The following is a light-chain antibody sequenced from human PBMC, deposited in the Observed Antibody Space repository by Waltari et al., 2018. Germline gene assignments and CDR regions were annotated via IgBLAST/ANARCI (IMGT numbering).Light chain of an antibody. CDR2: DVS. Sequence: QSALTQPASVSGSPGQSITISCTGTSSDVGGYNYVAWYQQYPGKAPKLILFDVSRWPSLFAKPFSGSKSGNTASLTISGLQAEDEADYYCSSYTTTSAIIVGGGTTLTVL. CDR3: SSYTTTSAII. J-gene: IGLJ2*01. CDR1: SSDVGGYNY. V-gene: IGLV2-14*03.